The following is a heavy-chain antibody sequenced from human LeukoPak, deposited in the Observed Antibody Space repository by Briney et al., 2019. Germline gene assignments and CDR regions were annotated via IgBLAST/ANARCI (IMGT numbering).Heavy chain of an antibody. CDR3: ARGPYYDFWSGYPFFDY. J-gene: IGHJ4*02. V-gene: IGHV4-61*02. CDR2: IYTSGST. D-gene: IGHD3-3*01. Sequence: SETLSLTCTVSGGSISRGNYYWYWIRQPAGKGLEWIGRIYTSGSTNYSPSLKSRVTMSVDTSKNQFSLNLSSVTAADTAVYYCARGPYYDFWSGYPFFDYWGQGTLVTVSS. CDR1: GGSISRGNYY.